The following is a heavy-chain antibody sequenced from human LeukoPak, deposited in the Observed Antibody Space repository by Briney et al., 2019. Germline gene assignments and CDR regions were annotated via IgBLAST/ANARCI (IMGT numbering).Heavy chain of an antibody. J-gene: IGHJ4*02. CDR1: GGSISSYY. Sequence: SETLSLTCTVSGGSISSYYWSWIRQPAGKGLEWIGRIYTSGSTNYNPSLTSRVTMSVDTSKNQFSLKLSSVTAADTAVYYCARDRARYCSGGSCYMLDYWGQGTLVTVSS. V-gene: IGHV4-4*07. CDR2: IYTSGST. D-gene: IGHD2-15*01. CDR3: ARDRARYCSGGSCYMLDY.